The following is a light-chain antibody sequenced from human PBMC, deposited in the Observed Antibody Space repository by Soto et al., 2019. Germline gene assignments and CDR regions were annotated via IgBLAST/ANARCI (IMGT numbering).Light chain of an antibody. CDR2: GAS. J-gene: IGKJ1*01. V-gene: IGKV3-20*01. CDR1: QSVSSSY. Sequence: EIMLTQSPGTLSLSPGERATLSCRASQSVSSSYLAWYQQKPGQAPRLLIYGASSRATGIPDMFSGSGSGTDFTLTISRLEPEDFAVYYWHHYGSSPPWTFGQGTKVEIK. CDR3: HHYGSSPPWT.